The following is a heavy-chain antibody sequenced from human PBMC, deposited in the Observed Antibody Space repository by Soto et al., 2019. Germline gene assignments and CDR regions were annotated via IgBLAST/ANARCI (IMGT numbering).Heavy chain of an antibody. J-gene: IGHJ5*02. CDR3: ARGVGSGSYYNQYNWFDP. CDR1: GYTFTNYG. D-gene: IGHD3-10*01. CDR2: INVYNGNT. Sequence: ASVKVSCKTSGYTFTNYGIIWVRQAPGQGLEWMVWINVYNGNTKYAQKVQGRVTMTTDTSTSTAYMELRSLRSDDTAVYYCARGVGSGSYYNQYNWFDPWGQGTLVTVS. V-gene: IGHV1-18*01.